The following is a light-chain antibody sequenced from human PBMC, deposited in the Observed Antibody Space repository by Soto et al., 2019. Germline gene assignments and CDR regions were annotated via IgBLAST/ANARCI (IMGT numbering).Light chain of an antibody. V-gene: IGKV1-39*01. CDR2: GAS. CDR3: QQTHAVPLN. Sequence: DVQMTQSPSSLSASVGDRVTITCRASQPISNYLNWYQQKAGEAPTVLIFGASSLQSGVPSKFSGSGYGTDFTLIINNLHPDDFATYYCQQTHAVPLNFGQGTRL. CDR1: QPISNY. J-gene: IGKJ5*01.